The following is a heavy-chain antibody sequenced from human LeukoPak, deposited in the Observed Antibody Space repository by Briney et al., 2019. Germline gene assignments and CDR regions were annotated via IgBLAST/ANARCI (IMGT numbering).Heavy chain of an antibody. V-gene: IGHV1-18*01. CDR3: ARDCEVYMVRGVIIVSGCTYYMDV. Sequence: GASVKVSCKASGYTFTSYGISWVRQAPGQGLEWMGWISAYNGNTNYAQKLQGRVTMTTDTSTSTAYMELRSLRSDDTAVYYCARDCEVYMVRGVIIVSGCTYYMDVWGKGTTVTVSS. CDR2: ISAYNGNT. CDR1: GYTFTSYG. J-gene: IGHJ6*03. D-gene: IGHD3-10*01.